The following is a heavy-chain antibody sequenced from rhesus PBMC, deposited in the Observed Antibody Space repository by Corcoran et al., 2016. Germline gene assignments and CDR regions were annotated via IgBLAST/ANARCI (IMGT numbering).Heavy chain of an antibody. J-gene: IGHJ5-1*01. CDR3: TRFDV. V-gene: IGHV3S32*01. Sequence: EVQLVESGGGLGQPGGSLRLSCAASGFPFSTYGIHGVRQARGKGVEWGAGIASDGSYKYYADSVKDRFTSSRDNSNNMRYLQINNRKLEDTAVYYCTRFDVWGPGVLVTVSS. CDR1: GFPFSTYG. CDR2: IASDGSYK.